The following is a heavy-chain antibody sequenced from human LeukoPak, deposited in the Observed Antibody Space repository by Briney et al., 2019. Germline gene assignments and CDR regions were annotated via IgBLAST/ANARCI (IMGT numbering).Heavy chain of an antibody. V-gene: IGHV3-53*01. Sequence: PGGSLRLSCAASGFTVSSNYMSWVRQAPGKGLEWVSVIYSGGSTYYADSVKGRFTISRDNSKNTLYLQMNSLRAEDTAVYYCARNLKPSSGSYNYYYYGMDVWGQGTTVTVSS. D-gene: IGHD1-26*01. CDR1: GFTVSSNY. CDR3: ARNLKPSSGSYNYYYYGMDV. J-gene: IGHJ6*02. CDR2: IYSGGST.